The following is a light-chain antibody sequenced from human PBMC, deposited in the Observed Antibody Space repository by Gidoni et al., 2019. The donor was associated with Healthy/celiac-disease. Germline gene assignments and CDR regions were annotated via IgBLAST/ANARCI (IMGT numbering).Light chain of an antibody. V-gene: IGKV3-15*01. CDR3: QQYNNWPPIT. CDR1: QRVSSN. Sequence: IVMTPSPATLSVSPGERATLSCRASQRVSSNLAWYQQKPGQAPRLLIYGASTRATAIPARFSGSGSGTEFTLTISSLQSEDFAVYYCQQYNNWPPITFGRGTRVEIK. J-gene: IGKJ5*01. CDR2: GAS.